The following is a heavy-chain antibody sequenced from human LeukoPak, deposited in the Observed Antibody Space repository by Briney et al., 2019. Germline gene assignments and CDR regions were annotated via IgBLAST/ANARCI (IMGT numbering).Heavy chain of an antibody. Sequence: SETLSLTCTVSGGSISSYYWSWIRQPPGKGLEWIGYIYYSGSTNYNPSLKSRVTISVDTSKNQFSLKLSSVTAADTAVYYCARTYSSSWYSEGGSWFDPWGQGTLVTVSS. CDR1: GGSISSYY. CDR2: IYYSGST. V-gene: IGHV4-59*01. J-gene: IGHJ5*02. CDR3: ARTYSSSWYSEGGSWFDP. D-gene: IGHD6-13*01.